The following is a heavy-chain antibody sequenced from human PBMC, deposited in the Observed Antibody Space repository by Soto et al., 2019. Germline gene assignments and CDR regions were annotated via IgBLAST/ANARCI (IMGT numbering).Heavy chain of an antibody. V-gene: IGHV3-23*01. D-gene: IGHD6-13*01. CDR2: ISGSGGST. CDR1: GFTFSSYA. Sequence: GGSPRLSCAASGFTFSSYAMSWVRQAPGKGLEWVSAISGSGGSTYYADSVKGRFTISRDNSKNTLYLQMNSLRAEDTAVYYCAKVSVIAAAGIWYFDYWGQGTLVTVSS. J-gene: IGHJ4*02. CDR3: AKVSVIAAAGIWYFDY.